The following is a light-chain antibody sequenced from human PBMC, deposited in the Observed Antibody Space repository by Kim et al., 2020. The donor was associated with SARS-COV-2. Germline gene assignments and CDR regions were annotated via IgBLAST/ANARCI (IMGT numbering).Light chain of an antibody. Sequence: GQWIPISCTVTSSDVGGYNYVSWYQHHPGKAPKLMIYDVSKRPSGVSNRFSGSKSGNTASLTISGLQAEDAANYYCSSYTSSSTWVFGGGTQLT. CDR2: DVS. CDR3: SSYTSSSTWV. CDR1: SSDVGGYNY. J-gene: IGLJ3*02. V-gene: IGLV2-14*03.